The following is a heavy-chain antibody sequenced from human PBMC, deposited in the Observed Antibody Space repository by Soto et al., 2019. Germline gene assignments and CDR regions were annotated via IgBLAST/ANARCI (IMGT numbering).Heavy chain of an antibody. V-gene: IGHV3-11*01. CDR2: ISSSGSTI. CDR3: ARDRPVGATKGPYYYSGMDV. Sequence: QVQLVESGGGLVKPGGSLRLSCAASGFTFSDYYMSWIRQAPGKGLEWVSYISSSGSTIYYADSVKGRFTISRENAKNSLYLQMNSLRAEDTSVYYCARDRPVGATKGPYYYSGMDVWGQGTTVTVSS. D-gene: IGHD1-26*01. J-gene: IGHJ6*02. CDR1: GFTFSDYY.